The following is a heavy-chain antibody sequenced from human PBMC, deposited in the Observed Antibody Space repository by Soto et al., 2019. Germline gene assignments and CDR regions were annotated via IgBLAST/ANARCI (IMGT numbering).Heavy chain of an antibody. CDR1: GFTFSSYG. J-gene: IGHJ6*02. CDR3: AKDQTGTTNYYYYGMDV. CDR2: ISYDGSNK. D-gene: IGHD1-1*01. Sequence: QVQLVESGGGVVQPGRSLRLSCAASGFTFSSYGMHWVRQAPGKGLEWVAVISYDGSNKYYADSVKGRFTISRDNSKNTLYLQMNSLRAEDTAVYYCAKDQTGTTNYYYYGMDVCGQGTTVTVSS. V-gene: IGHV3-30*18.